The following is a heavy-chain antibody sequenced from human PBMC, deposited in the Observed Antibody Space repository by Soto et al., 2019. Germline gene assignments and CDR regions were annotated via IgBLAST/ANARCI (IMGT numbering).Heavy chain of an antibody. V-gene: IGHV4-59*01. Sequence: SETLSLTCTVSGGSISSYYWSWIRQPPGKGLEWIGYIYYSGSTNYNPSLKSRVTISVDTSKNQFSLKLSSVTAADTAVYYCARGGYCSSTSCYSRGYYYYYMDVWGKGTTVTVSS. J-gene: IGHJ6*03. CDR2: IYYSGST. CDR1: GGSISSYY. CDR3: ARGGYCSSTSCYSRGYYYYYMDV. D-gene: IGHD2-2*01.